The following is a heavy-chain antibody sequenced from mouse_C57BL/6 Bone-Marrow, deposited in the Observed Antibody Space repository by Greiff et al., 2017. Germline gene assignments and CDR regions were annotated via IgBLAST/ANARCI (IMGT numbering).Heavy chain of an antibody. CDR1: GYAFSSYW. Sequence: QVQLKESGAELVKPGASVKISCKASGYAFSSYWMNWVKQRPGKGLEWIGQIYPGDGDTTYNGKFKGKATLTADKSSSTAYMQLSSLTSEDSAVYFWARSADLLGTEDYWGKGTTLTVS. V-gene: IGHV1-80*01. D-gene: IGHD3-3*01. J-gene: IGHJ2*01. CDR3: ARSADLLGTEDY. CDR2: IYPGDGDT.